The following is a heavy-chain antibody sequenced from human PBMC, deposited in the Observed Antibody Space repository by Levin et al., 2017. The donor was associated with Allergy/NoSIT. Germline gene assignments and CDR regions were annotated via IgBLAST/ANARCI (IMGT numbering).Heavy chain of an antibody. CDR1: GFTFSIYS. V-gene: IGHV3-21*01. J-gene: IGHJ6*03. CDR3: ARDRDPYIDYGDLGMDV. Sequence: GGSLRLSCAPSGFTFSIYSMDWVRQAPGKGLEWVSSISSTSAYIYYADSVKGRFTISRDNAKNSLYLQMDSLRAEDTAVYYCARDRDPYIDYGDLGMDVWGKGTTVTVSS. D-gene: IGHD4-17*01. CDR2: ISSTSAYI.